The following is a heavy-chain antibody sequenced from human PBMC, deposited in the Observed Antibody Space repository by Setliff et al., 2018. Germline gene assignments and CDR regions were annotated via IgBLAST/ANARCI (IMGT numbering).Heavy chain of an antibody. CDR1: GYTFIYYY. V-gene: IGHV1-46*03. J-gene: IGHJ3*02. CDR2: INPSGGGT. Sequence: ASVKVSCKASGYTFIYYYIHWVRQAPGQGLEWMGLINPSGGGTIYARKFQGRVTMARETSTSTVYMELSGLRSEDTAVYYCARVYLAGSGWDKANALDILGQGTMVTVSS. CDR3: ARVYLAGSGWDKANALDI. D-gene: IGHD6-19*01.